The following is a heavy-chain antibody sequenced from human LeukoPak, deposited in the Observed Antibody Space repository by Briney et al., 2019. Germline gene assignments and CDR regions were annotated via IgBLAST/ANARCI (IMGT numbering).Heavy chain of an antibody. CDR3: ARGGGHHHFDY. V-gene: IGHV3-23*01. CDR1: GFILRTYA. Sequence: GGSLKLSCGASGFILRTYALRWVSQAPGKGLEWVSAISATGYTTYYADSVKGRFTISTDNSKSTVYLQMNSLRAEDTAVYYCARGGGHHHFDYWGQGTLVTVSS. J-gene: IGHJ4*02. CDR2: ISATGYTT. D-gene: IGHD2-15*01.